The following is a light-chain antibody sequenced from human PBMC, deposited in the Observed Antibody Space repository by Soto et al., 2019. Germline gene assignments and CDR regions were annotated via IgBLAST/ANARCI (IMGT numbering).Light chain of an antibody. Sequence: EIVLTQSPATLSVSLGDSATLSCRASQSVSLSLAWYQMRPGQPPRLLIYGASTRATDIPARFSGSGSGTDFTLTISSLEPEDFAVYYCQQRSNWPGTFGGGTKVDNK. CDR3: QQRSNWPGT. J-gene: IGKJ4*01. V-gene: IGKV3-11*01. CDR2: GAS. CDR1: QSVSLS.